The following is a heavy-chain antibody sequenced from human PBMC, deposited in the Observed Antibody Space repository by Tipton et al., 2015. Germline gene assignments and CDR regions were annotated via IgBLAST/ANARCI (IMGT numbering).Heavy chain of an antibody. CDR3: ARLSTYGYNDYFDS. Sequence: QLVQSGAEVKKPGESLKISCKGSGYSFISYWIGWVRQMPGKGLEWMGIIYPGDSETRYSPSFEGLVTISADKSTSTAYLQWSSLKASDTAVYYCARLSTYGYNDYFDSWGQGTLVTVSS. V-gene: IGHV5-51*01. CDR1: GYSFISYW. CDR2: IYPGDSET. D-gene: IGHD5-24*01. J-gene: IGHJ4*02.